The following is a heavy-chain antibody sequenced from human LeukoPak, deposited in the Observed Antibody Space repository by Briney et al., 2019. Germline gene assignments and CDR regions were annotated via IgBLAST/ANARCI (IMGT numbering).Heavy chain of an antibody. CDR2: INHSGST. CDR1: GGSFCGYY. CDR3: ARLPRLVHAFDI. V-gene: IGHV4-34*01. J-gene: IGHJ3*02. Sequence: SETLSLTCAVYGGSFCGYYWSWIRQPPGKGLEWIGEINHSGSTNYNPSLKSRVTISVDTSKNQFSLKLSSVTAADTAVYYCARLPRLVHAFDIWGQGTMVTVSS.